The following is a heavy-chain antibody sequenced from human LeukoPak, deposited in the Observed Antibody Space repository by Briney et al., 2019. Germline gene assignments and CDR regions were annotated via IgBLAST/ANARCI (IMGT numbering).Heavy chain of an antibody. CDR3: AGGYCSGGSCFNYFDY. Sequence: ASETLSLTCTVSGGSISSNNYFWGWIRQPPGKGPEWIGSIFYSGSTYYNPSLKSRVTLSVDTSRNQFSLKLNSVTAADTAVYYCAGGYCSGGSCFNYFDYWGQGTLVTVSS. CDR1: GGSISSNNYF. V-gene: IGHV4-39*01. D-gene: IGHD2-15*01. J-gene: IGHJ4*02. CDR2: IFYSGST.